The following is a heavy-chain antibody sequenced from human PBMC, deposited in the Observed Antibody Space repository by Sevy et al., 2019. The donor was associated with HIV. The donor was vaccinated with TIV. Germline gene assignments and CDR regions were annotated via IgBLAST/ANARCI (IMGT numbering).Heavy chain of an antibody. CDR3: SRAITHITLNRVVTPYYFDY. Sequence: GGSLRLSCTAPGFTFGDYNINWLRQAPGKGLEWVGFIRTKTYGGTTEYAASVKGRFSISRDDSKSIAYLQMNSLKTEDTAVYYCSRAITHITLNRVVTPYYFDYWGQGTLVTVSS. D-gene: IGHD2-15*01. V-gene: IGHV3-49*03. J-gene: IGHJ4*02. CDR1: GFTFGDYN. CDR2: IRTKTYGGTT.